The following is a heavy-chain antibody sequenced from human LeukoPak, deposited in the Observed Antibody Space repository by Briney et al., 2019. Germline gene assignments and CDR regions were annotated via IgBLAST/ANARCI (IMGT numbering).Heavy chain of an antibody. J-gene: IGHJ6*03. CDR2: ISSSSSTI. V-gene: IGHV3-48*01. D-gene: IGHD6-6*01. CDR3: AREGRFEYSSSYFYYYYMDV. CDR1: GFTFSSYS. Sequence: GGSLRLSCAASGFTFSSYSMNWVRQAPGKGVEWVSYISSSSSTIYYADSVKGRFTISREKAKKSLYLQMNSLRAEDTAVYYCAREGRFEYSSSYFYYYYMDVWGKGTTVTVSS.